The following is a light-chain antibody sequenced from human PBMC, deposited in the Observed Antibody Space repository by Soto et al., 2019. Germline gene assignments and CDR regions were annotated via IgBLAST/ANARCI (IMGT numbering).Light chain of an antibody. CDR1: QDISNY. V-gene: IGKV1-33*01. CDR3: QQYDNPPIT. J-gene: IGKJ3*01. CDR2: DAS. Sequence: DIQMTQSPSSLSASVGDRVTITCQASQDISNYLNWYQQKPGKAPKLLIYDASNLETGVPSRFSGSGSGTDFTFTISSLQPEDIATYYGQQYDNPPITFGPGTKVDIK.